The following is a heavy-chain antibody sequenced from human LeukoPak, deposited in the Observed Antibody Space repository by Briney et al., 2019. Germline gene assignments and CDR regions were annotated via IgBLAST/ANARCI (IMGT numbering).Heavy chain of an antibody. CDR2: INPSGGST. CDR3: ARSGYDFWSGYY. J-gene: IGHJ4*02. D-gene: IGHD3-3*01. V-gene: IGHV1-46*01. Sequence: GASVKVSCKASGYTFTSYYMHWVRQAPGQGLEWMGIINPSGGSTSCAQKFQGRVTMTRDMSTSTVYMELSSLRSEDTAVYYCARSGYDFWSGYYWGQGTLVTVSS. CDR1: GYTFTSYY.